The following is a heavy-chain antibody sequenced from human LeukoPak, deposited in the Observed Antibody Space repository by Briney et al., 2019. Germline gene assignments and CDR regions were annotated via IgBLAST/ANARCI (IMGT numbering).Heavy chain of an antibody. J-gene: IGHJ5*02. CDR3: ARDLVVRGRWSWFDP. Sequence: GRSLRLSCAASGFSFSSYEMNWVRQAPGQGLEWVSYISSSGSTIYYADSVKGRFTISRDNAKNSLFLQMNSLRAEDTAVYYCARDLVVRGRWSWFDPRGQGTLVTVSS. V-gene: IGHV3-48*03. CDR2: ISSSGSTI. CDR1: GFSFSSYE. D-gene: IGHD3-10*01.